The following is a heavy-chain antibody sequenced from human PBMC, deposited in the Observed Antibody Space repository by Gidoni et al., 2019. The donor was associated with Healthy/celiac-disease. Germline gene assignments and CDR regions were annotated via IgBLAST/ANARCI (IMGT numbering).Heavy chain of an antibody. CDR2: ISGSGGRT. V-gene: IGHV3-23*01. Sequence: EVQLLESGGGLVQPGGSLRLSCAASGVTFSSYAMSWVRQAPGKGLEWVSAISGSGGRTYYADSVKGRFTISRDNSKNTLYLQMNSLRAEDTAVYYCASSVAGLSPEYFQHWGQGTLVTVSS. J-gene: IGHJ1*01. CDR3: ASSVAGLSPEYFQH. CDR1: GVTFSSYA. D-gene: IGHD6-19*01.